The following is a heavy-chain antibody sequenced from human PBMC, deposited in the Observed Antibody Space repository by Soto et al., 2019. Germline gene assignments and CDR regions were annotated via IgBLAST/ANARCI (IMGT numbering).Heavy chain of an antibody. CDR1: GGSVNSGNYY. D-gene: IGHD1-1*01. CDR3: ARVERGTATTVVDAFDI. V-gene: IGHV4-34*01. CDR2: MSHSGGT. Sequence: QLQLQQWGAGLLKPSETLSLTSAVFGGSVNSGNYYWSWIRQPPGKGLEWIGEMSHSGGTHFNPSLKSRVTISVDTSKNQFSLKMSSVSAADTALYYCARVERGTATTVVDAFDIWGPGTMVNVSS. J-gene: IGHJ3*02.